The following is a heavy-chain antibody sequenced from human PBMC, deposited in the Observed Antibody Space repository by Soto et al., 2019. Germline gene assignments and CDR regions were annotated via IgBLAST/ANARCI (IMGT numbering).Heavy chain of an antibody. CDR2: IYPGDFDI. J-gene: IGHJ4*02. CDR1: VYKFIDYW. Sequence: GESRKISCKGSVYKFIDYWIGWLRQVRGKGLEWMGIIYPGDFDIKYSPSFQGQVTISADKSITTAYLQWRSLKASDTAIYYCVRHVFNMARGQLDSWGKGTRVTVSS. V-gene: IGHV5-51*01. D-gene: IGHD3-10*01. CDR3: VRHVFNMARGQLDS.